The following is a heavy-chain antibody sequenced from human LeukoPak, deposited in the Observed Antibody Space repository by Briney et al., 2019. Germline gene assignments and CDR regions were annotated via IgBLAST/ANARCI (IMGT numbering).Heavy chain of an antibody. J-gene: IGHJ1*01. D-gene: IGHD1-1*01. CDR3: ARDRNWNPRQFQH. Sequence: SGGSLRLSCAASGFTFSSYSMNWVRQAPGKGLEWVSSISSSSSYIYYADSVKGRFTISRDNAKNSLYLQMNSLRAEDTAVYYCARDRNWNPRQFQHWGQGTLVTVSS. CDR2: ISSSSSYI. CDR1: GFTFSSYS. V-gene: IGHV3-21*01.